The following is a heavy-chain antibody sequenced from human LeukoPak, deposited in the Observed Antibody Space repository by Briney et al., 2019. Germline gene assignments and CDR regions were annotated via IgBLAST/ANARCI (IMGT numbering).Heavy chain of an antibody. Sequence: PSETLSLTCAVYGGSFSGYYWSWIRQPPGKGLEWIGEINHSGSTNYNPSLKSRVTISVDTSKNQFSLKLSSVTAADTAVYYCARTTNSSWYNQYNYWGQGTLVTVSS. CDR2: INHSGST. D-gene: IGHD6-13*01. CDR1: GGSFSGYY. J-gene: IGHJ4*02. V-gene: IGHV4-34*01. CDR3: ARTTNSSWYNQYNY.